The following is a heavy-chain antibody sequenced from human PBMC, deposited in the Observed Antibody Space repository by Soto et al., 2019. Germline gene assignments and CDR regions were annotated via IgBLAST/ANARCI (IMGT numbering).Heavy chain of an antibody. Sequence: SVKVSCKASGGTFSSYVISWVRQAPGQGLEWMGGIIPIFGTANYAQNFQGRVAITADESTSTVYMELSSLRSEDTAVYYCASNYYDSSGYYYVGDYFYYYAMDVWGQGTTVTVS. D-gene: IGHD3-22*01. CDR3: ASNYYDSSGYYYVGDYFYYYAMDV. CDR2: IIPIFGTA. V-gene: IGHV1-69*13. J-gene: IGHJ6*02. CDR1: GGTFSSYV.